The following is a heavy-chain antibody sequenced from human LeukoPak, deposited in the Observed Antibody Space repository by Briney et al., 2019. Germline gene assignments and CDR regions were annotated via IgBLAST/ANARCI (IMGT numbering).Heavy chain of an antibody. J-gene: IGHJ4*02. Sequence: PGGSLRLPCEASGFSFSNYGMHWVRQAPGKGLEWVAFIRHDGSDQRYAESVKGRFIISRDNSKNTLYLQMNSLRPEDAGVFYCAKDQCSNTRCYGSPGYWGQGTLVTVSS. CDR2: IRHDGSDQ. CDR1: GFSFSNYG. V-gene: IGHV3-30*02. CDR3: AKDQCSNTRCYGSPGY. D-gene: IGHD2-2*01.